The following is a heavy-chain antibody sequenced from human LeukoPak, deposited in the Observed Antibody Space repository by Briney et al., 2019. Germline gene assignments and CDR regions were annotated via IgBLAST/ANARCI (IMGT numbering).Heavy chain of an antibody. CDR2: INHSGIT. Sequence: SETLSLTCAVYGGSFSGYYWSRIRQPPGKGLEWIGDINHSGITNYNSSLKSRVTISVDTSKNQFSLKLSSVTAADTAVYYCASDSSGWFLGYWGQGTLVTVSS. J-gene: IGHJ4*02. CDR3: ASDSSGWFLGY. D-gene: IGHD6-19*01. V-gene: IGHV4-34*01. CDR1: GGSFSGYY.